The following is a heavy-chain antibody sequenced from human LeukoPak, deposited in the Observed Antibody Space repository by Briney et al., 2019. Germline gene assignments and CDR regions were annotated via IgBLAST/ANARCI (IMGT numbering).Heavy chain of an antibody. D-gene: IGHD6-19*01. CDR2: INHSGST. Sequence: KPSETLSLTCAVYGGSFSGYYWSWIRQPPGKGLEWIGEINHSGSTNYNPSLKSRVTISVDTSKNQFSLKLSSVTAADTAVYYCARSYSSGPHYFDYWGQGTLVTVSS. CDR1: GGSFSGYY. CDR3: ARSYSSGPHYFDY. J-gene: IGHJ4*02. V-gene: IGHV4-34*01.